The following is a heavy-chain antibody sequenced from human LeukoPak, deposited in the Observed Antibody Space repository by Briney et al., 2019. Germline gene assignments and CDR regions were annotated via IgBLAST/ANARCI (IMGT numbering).Heavy chain of an antibody. J-gene: IGHJ4*02. Sequence: GGSLRLSCAASGFTFGSYAMSWVRQAPGKGLEWVANIKQDGSEKYYVDSVKGRFTISRDNAKNSLYLQMNSLRAEDTAVYYCARVRRYSYVYTFDYWGQGPLVTVSS. CDR1: GFTFGSYA. CDR3: ARVRRYSYVYTFDY. D-gene: IGHD5-18*01. V-gene: IGHV3-7*01. CDR2: IKQDGSEK.